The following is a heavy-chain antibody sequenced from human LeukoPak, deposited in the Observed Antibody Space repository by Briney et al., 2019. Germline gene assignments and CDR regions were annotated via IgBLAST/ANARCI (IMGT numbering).Heavy chain of an antibody. CDR3: ARELWFVNAPGSWFDP. CDR1: GGSFSGYY. Sequence: PSETLSLTCAVYGGSFSGYYWSWIRQPPGKGLEWIGYIFHSGSSYYNPSLKSRVTISVDKSKNQFSLRLTSVTAADTAVYYCARELWFVNAPGSWFDPWGQGTLVTVSS. D-gene: IGHD3-10*01. V-gene: IGHV4-34*12. J-gene: IGHJ5*02. CDR2: IFHSGSS.